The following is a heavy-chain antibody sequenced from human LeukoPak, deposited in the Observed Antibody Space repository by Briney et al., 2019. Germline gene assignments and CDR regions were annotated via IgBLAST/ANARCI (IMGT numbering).Heavy chain of an antibody. CDR2: INPNDGDT. V-gene: IGHV1-2*02. D-gene: IGHD2-2*01. CDR3: ARANFLYCSSSTCLFDY. CDR1: GYTFTDYY. J-gene: IGHJ4*02. Sequence: ASVKVSCKASGYTFTDYYMHWVRQAPGQGFEWMGWINPNDGDTNYAQKFQRRVTMTRDTSISTAHTEVSRLRSDDTAVYYCARANFLYCSSSTCLFDYWGQGTLVTVSS.